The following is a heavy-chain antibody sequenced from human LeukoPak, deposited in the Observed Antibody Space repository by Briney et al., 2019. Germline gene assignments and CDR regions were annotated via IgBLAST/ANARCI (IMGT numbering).Heavy chain of an antibody. J-gene: IGHJ4*02. CDR2: ISYDGSNK. D-gene: IGHD6-6*01. Sequence: GRSLRLSCAASGFTFSSYGMHWVHQAPGKGLEWVAVISYDGSNKYYADSVKGRFTISRDHSKNTLYLQMNRRRAEDTAVYYCAKDGLAGSEYYFDYCGQGTLVTVSS. V-gene: IGHV3-30*18. CDR1: GFTFSSYG. CDR3: AKDGLAGSEYYFDY.